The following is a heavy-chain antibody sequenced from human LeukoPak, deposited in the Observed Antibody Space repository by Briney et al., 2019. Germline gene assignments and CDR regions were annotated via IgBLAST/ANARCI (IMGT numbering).Heavy chain of an antibody. CDR3: AKAPLVDTPGS. V-gene: IGHV3-23*01. D-gene: IGHD5-12*01. J-gene: IGHJ4*02. CDR2: ILGRGGTT. CDR1: APTSSRYA. Sequence: GGSLRLSCGDSAPTSSRYAMSWVSQPPGKGREWVSTILGRGGTTYYADSVKGRVIISRDNSKNTLYLRMNSLRAEDTAVYSCAKAPLVDTPGSWGQGTLVTVSS.